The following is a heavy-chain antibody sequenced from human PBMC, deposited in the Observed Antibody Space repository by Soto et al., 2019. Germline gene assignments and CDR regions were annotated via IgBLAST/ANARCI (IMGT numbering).Heavy chain of an antibody. D-gene: IGHD6-19*01. CDR3: VRKWYSSGWYGWFDP. Sequence: QVQLVQSGAEVKKPGASVKVSCKASGYTFTSYGISWVRQAPGQRLEWMGWISAYNGNTNYAQKLQGRVTMTTDTSTSTAYMELRSLRSDDTAVYYCVRKWYSSGWYGWFDPWGQGTLVTVSS. V-gene: IGHV1-18*01. CDR2: ISAYNGNT. CDR1: GYTFTSYG. J-gene: IGHJ5*02.